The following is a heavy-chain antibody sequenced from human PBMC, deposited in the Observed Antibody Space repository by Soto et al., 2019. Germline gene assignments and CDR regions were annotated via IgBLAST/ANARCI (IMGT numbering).Heavy chain of an antibody. Sequence: SETLSLTCSVSGGSIGSSSYYFGWIRQPPGKGLEWIGSLYYTGTTNYNSSLKSRVTISADKSQNQFSLRLSSVTAADTAVYYCGACCTRTHCYDWFEPWGQGTLVTVSS. D-gene: IGHD2-2*01. CDR3: GACCTRTHCYDWFEP. V-gene: IGHV4-39*01. J-gene: IGHJ5*02. CDR2: LYYTGTT. CDR1: GGSIGSSSYY.